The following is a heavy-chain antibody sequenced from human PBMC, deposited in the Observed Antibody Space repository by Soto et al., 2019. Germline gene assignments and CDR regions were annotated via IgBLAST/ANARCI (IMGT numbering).Heavy chain of an antibody. J-gene: IGHJ4*02. V-gene: IGHV4-39*01. CDR3: ARRRIAAAGTFDY. Sequence: SETLSLTCTVSGGSISSSSYYWGWIRQSPGKGREWIGSIYYSGSTYYNPSLKSLVTISVDTSKHQFPLTLSSVTAADTAVYYCARRRIAAAGTFDYWGQGTLVTVSS. CDR2: IYYSGST. D-gene: IGHD6-13*01. CDR1: GGSISSSSYY.